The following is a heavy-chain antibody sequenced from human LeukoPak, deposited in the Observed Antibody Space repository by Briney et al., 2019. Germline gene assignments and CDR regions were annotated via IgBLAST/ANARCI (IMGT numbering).Heavy chain of an antibody. CDR3: AKDAVGATSIFDY. CDR2: ISGSGGST. Sequence: GGSLRLSCAASAFTFSSYAMSWVRQAPGKGLEWVSAISGSGGSTYYADSVKGRFTISGDNSKNSLYLQMNSLRAADTAVYYCAKDAVGATSIFDYWGQGTLVTVSS. D-gene: IGHD1-26*01. J-gene: IGHJ4*02. CDR1: AFTFSSYA. V-gene: IGHV3-23*01.